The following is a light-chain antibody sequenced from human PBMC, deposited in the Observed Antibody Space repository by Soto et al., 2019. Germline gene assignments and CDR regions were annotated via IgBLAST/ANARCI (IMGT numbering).Light chain of an antibody. J-gene: IGKJ5*01. V-gene: IGKV3-20*01. CDR2: GIS. CDR1: QTVGRSY. Sequence: EIVLTQSPGTLSLSPGERVTLYCRASQTVGRSYLAWYQQKPGQAPRLLISGISKRATGIPDRFSGGGSGTDFTLTISRVEPEDFALYICHQYDGSPITFGQGTQLEIK. CDR3: HQYDGSPIT.